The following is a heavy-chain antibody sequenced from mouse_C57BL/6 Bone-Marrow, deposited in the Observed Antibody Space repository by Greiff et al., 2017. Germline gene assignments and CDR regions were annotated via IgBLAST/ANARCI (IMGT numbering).Heavy chain of an antibody. D-gene: IGHD4-1*01. J-gene: IGHJ2*01. CDR1: GYSITSGYY. Sequence: VQLKESGPGLVKPSQSLSLTCSVTGYSITSGYYWNWIRQFSGNKLELMGYISYDGSNNYNPYLKNRIPITRDTSTSQFYLKLNSVTTEDTATYYCARADWDYFDYWGQGTTLTVSS. CDR3: ARADWDYFDY. V-gene: IGHV3-6*01. CDR2: ISYDGSN.